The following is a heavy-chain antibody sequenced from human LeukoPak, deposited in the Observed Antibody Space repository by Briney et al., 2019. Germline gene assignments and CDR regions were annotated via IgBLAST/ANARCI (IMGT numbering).Heavy chain of an antibody. J-gene: IGHJ3*02. Sequence: PSGTLSLTCAVSGGSISSSNWWSWVRQPPGKGLEWIGEIYHSGSTNYNPSLKSRVTISVDKSKNQFSLKLSSVTAADTAVYYCARYCSSTSCHDAFDIWGQGTMVTVSS. CDR1: GGSISSSNW. CDR2: IYHSGST. V-gene: IGHV4-4*02. CDR3: ARYCSSTSCHDAFDI. D-gene: IGHD2-2*01.